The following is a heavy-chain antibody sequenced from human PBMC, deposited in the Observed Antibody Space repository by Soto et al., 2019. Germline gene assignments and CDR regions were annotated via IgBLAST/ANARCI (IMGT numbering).Heavy chain of an antibody. V-gene: IGHV4-59*01. Sequence: PSETLSLTCTVSGGSISSYYWSWIRQPPGKGLEWIGYIYYSGSTNYNPSLKSRVTISVDTSKNQFSLKLSSVTAADTAVYYCAGTTGGSFGYWGHVTLVTDSS. CDR3: AGTTGGSFGY. CDR1: GGSISSYY. D-gene: IGHD3-16*01. CDR2: IYYSGST. J-gene: IGHJ4*01.